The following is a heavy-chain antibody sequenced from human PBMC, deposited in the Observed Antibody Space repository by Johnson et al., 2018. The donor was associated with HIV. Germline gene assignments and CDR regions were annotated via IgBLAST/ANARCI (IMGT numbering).Heavy chain of an antibody. Sequence: VQLVESGGGVVQPGGSLRLSCAASGFTVSSYGMHWVRQAPGKGLEWVAYIRYDGSIQYYSDSVKGRFTLSRDNSKKTLYLQMNSLRAEDTAVHYCAKARKDYSSNFVVGDVFDIWGQGTMVIVSS. CDR3: AKARKDYSSNFVVGDVFDI. CDR2: IRYDGSIQ. J-gene: IGHJ3*02. D-gene: IGHD6-13*01. V-gene: IGHV3-30*02. CDR1: GFTVSSYG.